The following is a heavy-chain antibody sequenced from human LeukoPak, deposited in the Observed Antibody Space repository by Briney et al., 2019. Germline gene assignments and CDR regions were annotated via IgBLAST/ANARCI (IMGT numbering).Heavy chain of an antibody. J-gene: IGHJ4*02. V-gene: IGHV3-21*01. CDR1: GFTFSSYS. CDR2: FGTRSSSI. Sequence: GGSLRPSCAASGFTFSSYSMNWVRQAPGKGLEWVSSFGTRSSSIYYADSVKGRFTISRDNARNSLYLQMNSLKAEDTAVYYCARERDEGFDYWGQGTLVTVSS. CDR3: ARERDEGFDY. D-gene: IGHD5-24*01.